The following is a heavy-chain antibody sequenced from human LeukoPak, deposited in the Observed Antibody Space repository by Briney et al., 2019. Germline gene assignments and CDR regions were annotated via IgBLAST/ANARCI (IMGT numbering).Heavy chain of an antibody. Sequence: GGSLRLSCAASGFTFSTYGMSWVRQAPGKGLEWVSSIIPSGGSTYYADSVMGRFTISRDNSKNTLYLQMNRLRAEDTAVYYCAKEHYPDSSVYGGMGSDFWGQGTLVTVSS. CDR2: IIPSGGST. D-gene: IGHD3-22*01. V-gene: IGHV3-23*01. CDR3: AKEHYPDSSVYGGMGSDF. CDR1: GFTFSTYG. J-gene: IGHJ4*02.